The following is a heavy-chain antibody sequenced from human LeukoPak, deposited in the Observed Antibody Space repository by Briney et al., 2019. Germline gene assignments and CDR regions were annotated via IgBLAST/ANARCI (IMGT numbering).Heavy chain of an antibody. Sequence: ASVKVSCKASGYTFTSYYMHWVRQAPGQGLEWMGWINPNSGGTNYAQKFQGWVTMTRDTSISTAHMELSRLRSDDTAVYYCARDRGSYRGNYYGMDVWGQGTTVTVSS. CDR1: GYTFTSYY. J-gene: IGHJ6*02. D-gene: IGHD1-26*01. CDR2: INPNSGGT. V-gene: IGHV1-2*04. CDR3: ARDRGSYRGNYYGMDV.